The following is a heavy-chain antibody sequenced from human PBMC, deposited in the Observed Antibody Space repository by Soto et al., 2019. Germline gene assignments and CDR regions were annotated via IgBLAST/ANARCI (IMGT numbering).Heavy chain of an antibody. D-gene: IGHD4-17*01. Sequence: GASVKSSCKAPGYNLGAYYPYWVRPAPGRGLGGVGLMDPITGGTDYEEMLRDRVTMTRDTSINTAYIELRRLRSDDTAIYFCARGRDAASQFYAPLAMDVVGQGPTVTVSS. V-gene: IGHV1-2*02. CDR1: GYNLGAYY. CDR3: ARGRDAASQFYAPLAMDV. J-gene: IGHJ6*02. CDR2: MDPITGGT.